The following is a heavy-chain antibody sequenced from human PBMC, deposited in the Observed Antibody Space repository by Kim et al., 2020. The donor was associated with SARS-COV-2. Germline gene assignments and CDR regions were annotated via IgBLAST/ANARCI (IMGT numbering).Heavy chain of an antibody. CDR1: GGSFSGYY. Sequence: SETLSLTCAVYGGSFSGYYWSWIRQPPGKGLEWVGEINHSGSTNYNPSLKSRVTISVDTSKNQFSLKLSSVTAADTAVYYCARDNGSGKYGMDVWGQGTT. V-gene: IGHV4-34*01. CDR3: ARDNGSGKYGMDV. D-gene: IGHD3-10*01. J-gene: IGHJ6*02. CDR2: INHSGST.